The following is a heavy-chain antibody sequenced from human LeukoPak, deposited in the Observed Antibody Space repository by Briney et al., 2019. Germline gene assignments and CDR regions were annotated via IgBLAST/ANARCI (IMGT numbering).Heavy chain of an antibody. CDR2: VYHSGST. CDR1: GGSVNNYY. CDR3: AREDSGTSGYVFDP. J-gene: IGHJ5*02. D-gene: IGHD3-22*01. Sequence: SETLSLTCFVSGGSVNNYYWSWIRQPPGKGLEWIGNVYHSGSTSYNPSLKSRVTISRDTSKNQFSLRLTSVTAADTAVYYCAREDSGTSGYVFDPWGQGTLVTVSS. V-gene: IGHV4-59*02.